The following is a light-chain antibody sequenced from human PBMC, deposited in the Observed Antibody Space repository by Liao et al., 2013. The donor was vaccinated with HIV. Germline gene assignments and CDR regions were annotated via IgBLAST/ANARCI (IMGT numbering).Light chain of an antibody. CDR1: NLGDKH. J-gene: IGLJ1*01. Sequence: SYDLTQPPSVSVSPGQTATISCSGQNLGDKHASWYQQKPGQSPVLVIYQDNKRPSGIPERFSGSNSGNTATLTISGTQAMDEADYYCQAWDSSTAVFGTGTKVTVL. V-gene: IGLV3-1*01. CDR2: QDN. CDR3: QAWDSSTAV.